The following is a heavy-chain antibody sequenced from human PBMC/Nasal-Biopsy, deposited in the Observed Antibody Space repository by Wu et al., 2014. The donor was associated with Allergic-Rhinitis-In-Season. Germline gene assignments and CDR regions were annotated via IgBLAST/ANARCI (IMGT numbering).Heavy chain of an antibody. J-gene: IGHJ1*01. Sequence: LRLSCAGSGFTFISYGMHWVRQGPGKGLEWVALISYDGRDKYYADSVKGRFTISRDNSKNTLWLQLNTLRPDDTAVYYCAKEGEYGDYVEQWGQGTLVTVSS. CDR2: ISYDGRDK. V-gene: IGHV3-30*18. CDR1: GFTFISYG. CDR3: AKEGEYGDYVEQ. D-gene: IGHD4-17*01.